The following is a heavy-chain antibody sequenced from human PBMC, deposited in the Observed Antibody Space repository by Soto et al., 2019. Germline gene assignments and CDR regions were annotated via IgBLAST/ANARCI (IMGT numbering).Heavy chain of an antibody. V-gene: IGHV3-53*01. D-gene: IGHD1-1*01. Sequence: GGSLRLSCEVSGFSIGGNPMSWVRQAPGQGLEWVASIHTVGSTYYADSVQGRFTISRDNSKNTLFLQMNSLRVGDTAIYFCARGLNDDSWGQGTLVTVSS. CDR2: IHTVGST. CDR1: GFSIGGNP. J-gene: IGHJ4*02. CDR3: ARGLNDDS.